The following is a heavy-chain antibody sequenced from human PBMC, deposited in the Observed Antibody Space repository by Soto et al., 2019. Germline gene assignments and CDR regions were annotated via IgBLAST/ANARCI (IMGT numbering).Heavy chain of an antibody. V-gene: IGHV6-1*01. Sequence: SQTLSLTCAISGDSVSSNSAAWNWVRQSPSRGLEWLGRTYYRSKWYNDYAVSVKSRITINPDTSKNQFSLQLSSVTPEDTAVYYCARGVPGTLDHYYYYYMDVWGKGTTVTVSS. CDR3: ARGVPGTLDHYYYYYMDV. D-gene: IGHD1-7*01. CDR1: GDSVSSNSAA. CDR2: TYYRSKWYN. J-gene: IGHJ6*03.